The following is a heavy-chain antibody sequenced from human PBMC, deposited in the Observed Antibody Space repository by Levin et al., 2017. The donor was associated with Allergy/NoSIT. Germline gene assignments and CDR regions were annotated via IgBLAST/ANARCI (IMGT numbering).Heavy chain of an antibody. CDR1: GYSFTSYW. CDR2: IYPDDSDT. CDR3: ARQGGRYSGNYGT. Sequence: GESLKISCKGSGYSFTSYWIAWVRQMPGKGLEWMGIIYPDDSDTKYSPSFQAQVTISADKSISTAYLQWSRLKASDTAMYYCARQGGRYSGNYGTWGQGTLVTVSS. V-gene: IGHV5-51*01. D-gene: IGHD1-26*01. J-gene: IGHJ5*02.